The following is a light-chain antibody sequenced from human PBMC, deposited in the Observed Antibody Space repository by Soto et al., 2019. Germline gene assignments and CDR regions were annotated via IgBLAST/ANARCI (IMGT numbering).Light chain of an antibody. CDR3: QQCKSFPIT. J-gene: IGKJ5*01. CDR1: QNIDNW. Sequence: DFQLTQNPSSVSASVGDRVTITCRASQNIDNWLAWYQQKPGKAPHLLIYSASTLQNGVPSRFRGSGSGTDFTLTISSLQPEDFATYYCQQCKSFPITFGQGTRLEIK. CDR2: SAS. V-gene: IGKV1-12*01.